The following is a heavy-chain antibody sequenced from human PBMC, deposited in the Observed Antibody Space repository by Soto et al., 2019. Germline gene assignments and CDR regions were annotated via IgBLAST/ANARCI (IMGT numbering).Heavy chain of an antibody. Sequence: PGGSLRLSCAASGFTFSSYAMSWVRQAPGKGLEWVSAISGSGGSTYYADSVKGRFTISRDNSKNTLYLQMNSLRAEDTAVYYCAKDGADIVVVPAAIFYYYMDVWGKGTTVTVSS. CDR3: AKDGADIVVVPAAIFYYYMDV. D-gene: IGHD2-2*01. V-gene: IGHV3-23*01. CDR2: ISGSGGST. J-gene: IGHJ6*03. CDR1: GFTFSSYA.